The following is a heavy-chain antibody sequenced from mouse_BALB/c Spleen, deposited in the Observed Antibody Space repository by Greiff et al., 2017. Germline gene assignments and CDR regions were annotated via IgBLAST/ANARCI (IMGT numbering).Heavy chain of an antibody. Sequence: VQLKQTGPELVKPGASVKISCKASGYSFTDYIMLWVKQSHGKSLEWIGNINPYYGSTSYNLKFKGKATLTVDKSSSTAYMQLNSLTSEDSAVYYCARRGNYGAMDYWGQGTSVTVSS. V-gene: IGHV1-39*01. J-gene: IGHJ4*01. CDR2: INPYYGST. CDR3: ARRGNYGAMDY. CDR1: GYSFTDYI. D-gene: IGHD2-1*01.